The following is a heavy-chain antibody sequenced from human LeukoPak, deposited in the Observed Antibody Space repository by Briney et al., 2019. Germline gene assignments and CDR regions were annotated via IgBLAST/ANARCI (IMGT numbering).Heavy chain of an antibody. CDR1: GYSFTSYW. D-gene: IGHD1-1*01. CDR3: ARRGTGTTLYYGMDV. CDR2: IDPSDSYT. J-gene: IGHJ6*02. Sequence: GESLRISCKGSGYSFTSYWISWVRQMPGKGPEWTGRIDPSDSYTNYSPSFQGHVTISADKSISTAYLQWSSLKASDTAVYYCARRGTGTTLYYGMDVWGQGTTVTVSS. V-gene: IGHV5-10-1*01.